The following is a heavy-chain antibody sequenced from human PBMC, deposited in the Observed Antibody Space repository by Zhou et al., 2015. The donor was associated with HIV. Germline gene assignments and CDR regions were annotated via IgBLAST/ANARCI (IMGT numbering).Heavy chain of an antibody. J-gene: IGHJ5*02. Sequence: QVQLVQSGAEVKKPGASVKVSCKASGYTFTGFSGYYMHWVRQAPGQGLEWMGWINPNSGGTNYAQKFQGRVTMTRDTSISTAYVELSRLTSDDTAMYYCANAKFGGRPKDRVPFSGPPWGPEGNPWV. CDR1: GYTFTGFSGYY. CDR3: ANAKFGGRPKDRVPFSGPPWGPEGNP. V-gene: IGHV1-2*02. CDR2: INPNSGGT. D-gene: IGHD3-10*02.